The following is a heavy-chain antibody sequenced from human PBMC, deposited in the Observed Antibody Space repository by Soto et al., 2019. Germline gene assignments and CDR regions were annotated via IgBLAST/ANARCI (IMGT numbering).Heavy chain of an antibody. V-gene: IGHV3-48*02. CDR1: GFTFRNYN. D-gene: IGHD3-3*01. CDR3: ARGLVLRFLEWYLDL. J-gene: IGHJ2*01. CDR2: ISTTSNTI. Sequence: EVQLVESGGGLVQPGGSLRLSCAASGFTFRNYNMNWVRQAPGKGLEWVSHISTTSNTIYYADSVKGRLTISRDNAKNSLYLQMNSLRDEDTAVYYCARGLVLRFLEWYLDLWGRGTLVTVSS.